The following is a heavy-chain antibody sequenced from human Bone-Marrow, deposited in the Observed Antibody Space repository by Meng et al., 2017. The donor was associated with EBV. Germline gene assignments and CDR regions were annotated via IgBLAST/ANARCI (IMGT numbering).Heavy chain of an antibody. D-gene: IGHD6-6*01. Sequence: IPVYYSGPTLDPPAPPLNLPLPFSGFSLNPRGVGVGWIRQPPGKALEWLALIYWDDDKRYSPSLKSRLTITKDTSKNQVVLTMTNMDPVDAATYHCAHIIAARPFDYWGQGTLVTVSS. CDR3: AHIIAARPFDY. J-gene: IGHJ4*02. CDR2: IYWDDDK. CDR1: GFSLNPRGVG. V-gene: IGHV2-5*02.